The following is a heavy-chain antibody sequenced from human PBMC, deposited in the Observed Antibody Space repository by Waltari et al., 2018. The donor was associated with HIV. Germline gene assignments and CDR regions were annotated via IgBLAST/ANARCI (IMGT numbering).Heavy chain of an antibody. Sequence: QVHVEQSGPQVTNYVASVQVSCKASAYTFTGYFIPWVRQAPGEGPVWLGRLNPNSGGTHFAQRFQGRITMTWDPSTNTAYMELTGLRFDDTGLYYCARQLCSSRLCISGYDFWGQGTRVTVSS. D-gene: IGHD3-3*01. J-gene: IGHJ4*02. CDR3: ARQLCSSRLCISGYDF. CDR1: AYTFTGYF. CDR2: LNPNSGGT. V-gene: IGHV1-2*05.